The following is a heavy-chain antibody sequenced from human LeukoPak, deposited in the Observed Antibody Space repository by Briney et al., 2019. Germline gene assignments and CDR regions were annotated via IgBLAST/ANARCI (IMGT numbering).Heavy chain of an antibody. V-gene: IGHV1-2*02. D-gene: IGHD3-10*01. CDR2: INPNSGGT. J-gene: IGHJ4*02. CDR3: ARALPGSGSYYGRVFDY. CDR1: GYTFTGYY. Sequence: ASVKVSCKASGYTFTGYYMHWVRQAPGQGLEWMGWINPNSGGTNYAQKFQGRVTMTRDTSISTAYMELSRLRSDDTAVYYCARALPGSGSYYGRVFDYWGQGTLVTVSS.